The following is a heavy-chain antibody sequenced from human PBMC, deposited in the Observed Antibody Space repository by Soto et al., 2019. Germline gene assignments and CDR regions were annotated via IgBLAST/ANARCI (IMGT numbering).Heavy chain of an antibody. CDR3: AKDRWGGSRYCSGGSCAGDFDY. J-gene: IGHJ4*02. D-gene: IGHD2-15*01. CDR2: ISGSGGST. Sequence: GGSLRLSCAASGFTFSSYAMSWVRQAPGKGLEWVSAISGSGGSTYYADSVKGRFTISRDNSKNTLYLQMNSLRAEDTAVYYCAKDRWGGSRYCSGGSCAGDFDYWGQGTLVTVSS. CDR1: GFTFSSYA. V-gene: IGHV3-23*01.